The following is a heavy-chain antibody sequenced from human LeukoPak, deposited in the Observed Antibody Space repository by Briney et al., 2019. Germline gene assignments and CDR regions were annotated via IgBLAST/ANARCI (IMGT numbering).Heavy chain of an antibody. J-gene: IGHJ4*02. CDR2: ISSSGSTI. Sequence: GGSLRLSCAASGFTFSSYEMNWVRHAPGKGLEWVSYISSSGSTIYYADSVKGRFTISRDNAKNSLYLQMNSLRAEDTAVYYCARVGSGWSGDYFDYWGQGTLVTVSS. CDR1: GFTFSSYE. V-gene: IGHV3-48*03. D-gene: IGHD6-19*01. CDR3: ARVGSGWSGDYFDY.